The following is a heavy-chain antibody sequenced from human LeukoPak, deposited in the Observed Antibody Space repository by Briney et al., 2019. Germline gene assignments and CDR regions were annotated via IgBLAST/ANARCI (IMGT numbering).Heavy chain of an antibody. CDR3: AREGPIAARTDH. D-gene: IGHD6-6*01. V-gene: IGHV3-30*14. CDR2: ISYDGNRE. Sequence: GGSLRLSCEASGFTFDNYAMHWVRQAPGKRLEWVAVISYDGNREYYPDSVKGRFTISRDNSKNTLYLQIKGLKTEDTGVYYCAREGPIAARTDHWGQGALVIVSS. CDR1: GFTFDNYA. J-gene: IGHJ4*02.